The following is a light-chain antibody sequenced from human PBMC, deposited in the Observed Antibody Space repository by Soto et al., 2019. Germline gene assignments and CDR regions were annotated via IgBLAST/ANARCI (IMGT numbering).Light chain of an antibody. CDR1: SSDVGGYNY. Sequence: QSALTQPRSVSGSPGQSVTISCTGNSSDVGGYNYVSWYQQHPGKAPKLMIYDVSKRPSGVPDRFSGSKSSNTASLTISGLQAEYAADSYCFSYGGSYTLDVFGTGTKVTVL. J-gene: IGLJ1*01. CDR2: DVS. CDR3: FSYGGSYTLDV. V-gene: IGLV2-11*01.